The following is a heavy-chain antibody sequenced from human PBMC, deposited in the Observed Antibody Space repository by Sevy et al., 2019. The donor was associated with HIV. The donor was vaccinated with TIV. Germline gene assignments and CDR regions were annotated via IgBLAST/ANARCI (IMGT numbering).Heavy chain of an antibody. CDR2: ISSDSGRI. Sequence: GGSLRLSCAASGFTFSNYDMNWVRQAPGNGVEWVSYISSDSGRIYYADSVKGRFTISRDNAKNSLDVQMNRLRAEDTAVYYCAREGGYTDQGMDVWGQGTTVTVSS. J-gene: IGHJ6*02. CDR3: AREGGYTDQGMDV. V-gene: IGHV3-48*01. D-gene: IGHD5-12*01. CDR1: GFTFSNYD.